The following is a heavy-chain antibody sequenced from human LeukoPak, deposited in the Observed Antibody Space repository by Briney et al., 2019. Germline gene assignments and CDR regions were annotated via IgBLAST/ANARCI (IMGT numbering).Heavy chain of an antibody. CDR3: TRGLQQTLLDY. J-gene: IGHJ4*02. Sequence: GGSLRLSCAASGFTFSDYYMSWIRQAPGKGLEWVSYISSSSSKIYYADSVKGRFTISRDNAKKSLYLQMNSLRAEDTAVYYCTRGLQQTLLDYWGQGTLVTVSS. CDR2: ISSSSSKI. V-gene: IGHV3-11*01. CDR1: GFTFSDYY.